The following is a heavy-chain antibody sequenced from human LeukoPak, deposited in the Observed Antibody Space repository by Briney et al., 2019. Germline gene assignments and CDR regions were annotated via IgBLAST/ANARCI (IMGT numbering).Heavy chain of an antibody. Sequence: SETLSLTCTVSGGSISSSGYYWGWIRQPPGKGLEWTGSMYYSGSTYYNPSLKSRVTISVDTSKNHFSLKLSSVTAADTAVYYCARDFRGGYDFWSGYYTPYYFDYWGQGTLVTVSP. CDR3: ARDFRGGYDFWSGYYTPYYFDY. J-gene: IGHJ4*02. CDR2: MYYSGST. CDR1: GGSISSSGYY. V-gene: IGHV4-39*07. D-gene: IGHD3-3*01.